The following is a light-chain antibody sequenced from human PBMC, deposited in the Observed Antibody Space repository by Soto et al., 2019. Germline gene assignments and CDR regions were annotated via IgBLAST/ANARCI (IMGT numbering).Light chain of an antibody. CDR3: QQYNSYPVT. CDR2: KAF. J-gene: IGKJ4*01. Sequence: DIQMTQSPSTLSASVGDRVTITCRASQSIRSWLACYQQKPGKAPKVLIYKAFSLESGVPSRFSGSGSGTEFTLTISSLQPDDFATYYCQQYNSYPVTFGGGTKVDIK. V-gene: IGKV1-5*03. CDR1: QSIRSW.